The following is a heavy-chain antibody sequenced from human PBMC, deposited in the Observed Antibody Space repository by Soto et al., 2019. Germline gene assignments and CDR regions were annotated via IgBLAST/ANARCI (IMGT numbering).Heavy chain of an antibody. J-gene: IGHJ6*02. CDR3: ARVSTAYYYGMDV. CDR1: GFTFSSYS. CDR2: ISSSSSYI. Sequence: EVQLVESGGGLLKPGGSLRLSCAASGFTFSSYSMNWVRQAPGKGLEWVSSISSSSSYIYYADSVKGRFTISRDNAKNSLYLQMNSLRAEDTAVYYCARVSTAYYYGMDVWGQGTTVTVSS. V-gene: IGHV3-21*01.